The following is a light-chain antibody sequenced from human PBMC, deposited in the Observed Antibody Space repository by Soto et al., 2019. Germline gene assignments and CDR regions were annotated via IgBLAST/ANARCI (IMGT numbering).Light chain of an antibody. CDR3: SSYTRV. V-gene: IGLV2-14*01. Sequence: QSALTQPASVSGSPGQSITISCTGTSSDVGGYNYVSWYQQHPGKAPKLMIYEVNNRPSGVSNRFSGSKSGNTASLTISGLQAEDEADYYCSSYTRVFGGGTKVTVL. CDR1: SSDVGGYNY. J-gene: IGLJ3*02. CDR2: EVN.